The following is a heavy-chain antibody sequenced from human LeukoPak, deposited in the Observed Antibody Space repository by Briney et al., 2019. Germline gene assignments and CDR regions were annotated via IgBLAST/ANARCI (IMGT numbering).Heavy chain of an antibody. CDR1: GYTFRGNY. CDR3: ARDPSSVTLYFFDY. Sequence: GASVKISCKASGYTFRGNYIHWLRQAPGQGLEWMGWIDANNGDTKSAQKFQGRVTMSRDTSISTAYMDLSSLSPDYAAVYYCARDPSSVTLYFFDYWGQRTLVTVSS. V-gene: IGHV1-2*02. D-gene: IGHD4-11*01. CDR2: IDANNGDT. J-gene: IGHJ4*02.